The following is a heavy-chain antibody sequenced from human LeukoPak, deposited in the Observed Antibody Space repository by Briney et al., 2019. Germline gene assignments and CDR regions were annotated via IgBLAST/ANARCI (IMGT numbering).Heavy chain of an antibody. V-gene: IGHV4-39*01. Sequence: SEILSLACSVSGSSISSSCYYWGWIRQPPGKGLEGIGSIYYSGSTHYNPSLKSRVTISVDTSKNQFSLKLSSVTAADTAVYYCARQPGGNSFFDYWGQGTLVTVSS. CDR3: ARQPGGNSFFDY. J-gene: IGHJ4*02. CDR1: GSSISSSCYY. D-gene: IGHD4-23*01. CDR2: IYYSGST.